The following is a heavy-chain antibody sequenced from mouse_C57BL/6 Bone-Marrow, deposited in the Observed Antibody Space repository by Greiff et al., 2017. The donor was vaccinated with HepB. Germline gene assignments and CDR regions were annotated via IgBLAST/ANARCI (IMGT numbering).Heavy chain of an antibody. D-gene: IGHD2-2*01. V-gene: IGHV1-81*01. CDR3: ARSRGALWLRRRQYYFDY. CDR1: GYTFTSYG. CDR2: IYPRSGNT. J-gene: IGHJ2*01. Sequence: QVQLQQSGAELARPGASVKLSCKASGYTFTSYGISWVKQRTGQGLEWIGEIYPRSGNTYYNEKFKGKATLTADKSSSTAYMELRSLTSEDSAVYFCARSRGALWLRRRQYYFDYWGQGTTLTVSS.